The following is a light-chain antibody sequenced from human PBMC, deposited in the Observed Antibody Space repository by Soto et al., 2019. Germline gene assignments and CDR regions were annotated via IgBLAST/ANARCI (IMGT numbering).Light chain of an antibody. CDR2: GAS. CDR3: QQYSSSTGT. V-gene: IGKV3-20*01. Sequence: EIVLTQSPGTLSLSPGERATLSCRASQSVSSSYLAWYQQKPGQAHRLLIYGASSRATGITDRFSGSGSGTDFTLAISRLEPEDFAVYYCQQYSSSTGTFGQGTKLEIK. CDR1: QSVSSSY. J-gene: IGKJ2*01.